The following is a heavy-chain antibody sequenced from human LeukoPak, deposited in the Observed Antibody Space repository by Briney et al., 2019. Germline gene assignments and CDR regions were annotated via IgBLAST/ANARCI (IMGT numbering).Heavy chain of an antibody. CDR1: GFTFSSYA. CDR2: IDSDGSST. J-gene: IGHJ5*01. D-gene: IGHD2-8*01. CDR3: TRGVMGARAFDS. Sequence: PGGSLRLSCAASGFTFSSYAMSWVRQAPGKGLEWVSRIDSDGSSTNYVDSVKGRFTISRDNAKNTLYLQMNSLRFEDTAVYYCTRGVMGARAFDSWGQGTLVTVSS. V-gene: IGHV3-74*01.